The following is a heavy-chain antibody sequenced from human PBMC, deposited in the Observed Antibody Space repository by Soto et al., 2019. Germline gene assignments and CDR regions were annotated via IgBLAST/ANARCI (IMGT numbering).Heavy chain of an antibody. CDR3: ARERARAYYYYYGMDV. J-gene: IGHJ6*02. CDR2: INHSGST. CDR1: GGSFSGYY. Sequence: ETLSLTCAVYGGSFSGYYWSWIRQPPGKGLEWIGEINHSGSTNYNPSLKSRVTISVDTSKNQFSLKLSSVTAADTAVYYCARERARAYYYYYGMDVWGQGTTVTVSS. V-gene: IGHV4-34*01.